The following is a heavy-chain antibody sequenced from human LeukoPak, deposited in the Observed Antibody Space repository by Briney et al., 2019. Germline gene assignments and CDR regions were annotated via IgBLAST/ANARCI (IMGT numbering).Heavy chain of an antibody. Sequence: VASVKVSCKASGYTFTGYYMHWVQQAPGQGLEWMGRINPNSGGTNYAQKFQGRVTMTRDTSISTAYMELSRLTSDDTAVYYCARAFTTYCSNGLCLDRNWFDPWGQGTLVTVSS. D-gene: IGHD2-8*01. J-gene: IGHJ5*02. V-gene: IGHV1-2*06. CDR3: ARAFTTYCSNGLCLDRNWFDP. CDR2: INPNSGGT. CDR1: GYTFTGYY.